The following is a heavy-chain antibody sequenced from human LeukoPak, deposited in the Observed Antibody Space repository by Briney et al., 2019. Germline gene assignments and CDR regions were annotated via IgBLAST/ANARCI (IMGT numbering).Heavy chain of an antibody. Sequence: GGSLRLSCVASGFTFSSYELYWVRQAPGKGLEWISYISSSSTIIKYADSVRGRFTIPRDDARESLYLQMSSLRADDTAIYYCGASRQYVGAFDIWGQGTLVTVSS. CDR3: GASRQYVGAFDI. J-gene: IGHJ3*02. CDR1: GFTFSSYE. V-gene: IGHV3-48*03. D-gene: IGHD3-16*01. CDR2: ISSSSTII.